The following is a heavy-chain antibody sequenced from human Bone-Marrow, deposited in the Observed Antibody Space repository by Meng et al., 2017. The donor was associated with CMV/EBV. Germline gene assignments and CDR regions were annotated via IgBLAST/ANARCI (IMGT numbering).Heavy chain of an antibody. J-gene: IGHJ6*02. D-gene: IGHD6-25*01. CDR1: GFTFSSYW. V-gene: IGHV3-7*01. Sequence: GESLKISCAASGFTFSSYWMSWVRQAPGKGLEWVANIKKGGSEKYYVDSVKGRFTISRDNAKNSLYLQMNSLRAEDTAVYYCARSLAAAANYYHGMDVWGQGTTVTVSS. CDR2: IKKGGSEK. CDR3: ARSLAAAANYYHGMDV.